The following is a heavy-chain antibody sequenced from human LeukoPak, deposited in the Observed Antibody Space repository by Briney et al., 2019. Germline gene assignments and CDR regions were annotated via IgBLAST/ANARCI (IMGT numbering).Heavy chain of an antibody. V-gene: IGHV3-30*18. D-gene: IGHD3-10*01. Sequence: GRSLRLSCAASEFTFSSFGMHWVRQAPGKGLEWVAVISNDGYNKYYADSVKGRFAISRDFSKNTLYLQMNSLRAEDTAVYYCAKVMWKSGSYPIDYWGQGTLVTVSS. CDR3: AKVMWKSGSYPIDY. J-gene: IGHJ4*02. CDR1: EFTFSSFG. CDR2: ISNDGYNK.